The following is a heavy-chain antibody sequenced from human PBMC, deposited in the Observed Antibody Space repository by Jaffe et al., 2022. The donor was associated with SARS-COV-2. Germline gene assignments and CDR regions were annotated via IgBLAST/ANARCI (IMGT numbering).Heavy chain of an antibody. CDR2: INTNTGNP. J-gene: IGHJ4*02. D-gene: IGHD6-19*01. V-gene: IGHV7-4-1*02. CDR3: TRGADLRSGYTSGWYY. CDR1: KYTFTRYA. Sequence: QVQLVQSGSELKKPGASVKISCKASKYTFTRYAMNWVRQAPGQGLEWMGWINTNTGNPTYAQDFTGRFVFSLDTSVSTVYLQISSLKADDTAIYYCTRGADLRSGYTSGWYYWGQGTLVTVSS.